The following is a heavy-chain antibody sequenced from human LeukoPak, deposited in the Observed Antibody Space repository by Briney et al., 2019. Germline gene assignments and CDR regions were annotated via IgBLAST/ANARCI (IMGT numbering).Heavy chain of an antibody. CDR3: AREGGHDYGDYVLDY. Sequence: PGGSLRLSCAASGFTSSSYGMHWVRQAPGKGLEWVAVIWYDGSNKYYADSVKGRFTISRDNSKNTLYLQMNSLRAEDTAVYYCAREGGHDYGDYVLDYWGQGTLVTVSS. V-gene: IGHV3-33*01. D-gene: IGHD4-17*01. J-gene: IGHJ4*02. CDR1: GFTSSSYG. CDR2: IWYDGSNK.